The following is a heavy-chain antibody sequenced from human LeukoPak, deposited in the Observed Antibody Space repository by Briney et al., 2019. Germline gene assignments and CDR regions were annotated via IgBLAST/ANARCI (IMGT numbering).Heavy chain of an antibody. CDR3: AKGQGYNYGDSIDY. J-gene: IGHJ4*02. CDR2: ISGGGGST. Sequence: GGSLRLSCAASGFTFSSYGMHWVRQAPGKGLEWVSVISGGGGSTYYADSVKGRFTISRDNSKNTLYLQMNSLRDEDTAVYYCAKGQGYNYGDSIDYWGQGTLVTVSS. V-gene: IGHV3-23*01. D-gene: IGHD5-18*01. CDR1: GFTFSSYG.